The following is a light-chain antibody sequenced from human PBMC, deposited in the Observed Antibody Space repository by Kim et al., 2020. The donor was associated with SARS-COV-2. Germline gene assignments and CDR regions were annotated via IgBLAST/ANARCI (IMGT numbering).Light chain of an antibody. CDR3: NSRDSNENVF. CDR1: SLRSYY. Sequence: VGLGQTVRITCQGDSLRSYYATGYQQKPGQAPILVIYGKNNRPSGIPDRFSGCSSGSAASLTITGTQAGDGADYYCNSRDSNENVFFGGGTQLTVL. J-gene: IGLJ2*01. V-gene: IGLV3-19*01. CDR2: GKN.